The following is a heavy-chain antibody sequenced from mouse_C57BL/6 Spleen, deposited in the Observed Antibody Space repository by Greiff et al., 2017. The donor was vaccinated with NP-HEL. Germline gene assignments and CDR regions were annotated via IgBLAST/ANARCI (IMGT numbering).Heavy chain of an antibody. CDR2: IDPETGGT. CDR3: TGDGNPFGD. V-gene: IGHV1-15*01. J-gene: IGHJ2*01. CDR1: GYTFTDYE. Sequence: QVQLQQSGAELVRPGASVTLSCKASGYTFTDYEMHWVKQTPVHGLEWIGAIDPETGGTAYNQKFKGKAILTADKSSSTAYMELRSLTSEDSAVYYCTGDGNPFGDWGQGTTLTVSS. D-gene: IGHD2-1*01.